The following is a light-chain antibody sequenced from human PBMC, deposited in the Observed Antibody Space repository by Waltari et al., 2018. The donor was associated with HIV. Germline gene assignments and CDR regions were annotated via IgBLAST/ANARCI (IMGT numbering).Light chain of an antibody. CDR2: DTN. CDR3: LLSYSGVGRV. J-gene: IGLJ2*01. V-gene: IGLV7-46*01. Sequence: QAVVTQDPSLIVSPGGTVTPTCCSSTGAVTSDHFPSWFQQKSGQATTTLIYDTNNKHSWTPARFSGSLLGGKAALTLSGAQPEDEGDYYCLLSYSGVGRVFGGGTRVTVL. CDR1: TGAVTSDHF.